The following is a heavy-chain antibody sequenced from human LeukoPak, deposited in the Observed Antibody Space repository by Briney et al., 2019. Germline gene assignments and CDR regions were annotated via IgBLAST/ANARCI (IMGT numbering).Heavy chain of an antibody. Sequence: GGSLRLSCAASGFTFSSYSMNWVRQAPGKGLEWVSVIYSGGSTYYADSVKGRFTISRDNSKNTVDLQMNSLRAEDTAVYYCARGHDYDSSVAYWGQGTLVTVSS. J-gene: IGHJ4*02. V-gene: IGHV3-66*01. D-gene: IGHD3-22*01. CDR1: GFTFSSYS. CDR2: IYSGGST. CDR3: ARGHDYDSSVAY.